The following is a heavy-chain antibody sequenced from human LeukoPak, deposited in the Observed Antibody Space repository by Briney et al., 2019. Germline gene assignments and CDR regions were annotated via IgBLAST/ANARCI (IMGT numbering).Heavy chain of an antibody. D-gene: IGHD3-16*01. CDR2: INPNSGGT. CDR3: ARVGTWGAFDI. J-gene: IGHJ3*02. CDR1: RYTFTGYY. Sequence: ASVKVSCKASRYTFTGYYMHWVRQAPGQGLEWMGRINPNSGGTNYAQKVQGRVTMTRDTSISTAYMELSRLRSDDTAVYYCARVGTWGAFDIWGQGTMVTVSS. V-gene: IGHV1-2*06.